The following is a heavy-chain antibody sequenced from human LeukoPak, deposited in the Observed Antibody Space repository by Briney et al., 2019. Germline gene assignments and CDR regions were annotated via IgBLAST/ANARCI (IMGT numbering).Heavy chain of an antibody. CDR2: IWSDATNQ. V-gene: IGHV3-33*06. CDR3: AKDAQTGFVYSNSLEH. J-gene: IGHJ4*02. D-gene: IGHD4-11*01. Sequence: GGSLRLSCEASGFTFIHFGMHWVRQAPGRGLEWVAVIWSDATNQYYGDSVKGRFTISRDNFKKTVSLQMDSLRAEDTAVYYCAKDAQTGFVYSNSLEHWGQGSLVTVSS. CDR1: GFTFIHFG.